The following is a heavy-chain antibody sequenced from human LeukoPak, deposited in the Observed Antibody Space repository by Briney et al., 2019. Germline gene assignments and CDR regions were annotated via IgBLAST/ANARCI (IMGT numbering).Heavy chain of an antibody. CDR1: GFTFADYA. D-gene: IGHD6-13*01. CDR2: ISGDGGTK. Sequence: GGSLRLSCAASGFTFADYAMHWVRQAPGKGLEWVSLISGDGGTKYYADSVKGRFTISRDNSKNPLYLQMNSLRIEDTALYYCAKSSAAAYNWFDPWGQGTLVTVSS. CDR3: AKSSAAAYNWFDP. J-gene: IGHJ5*02. V-gene: IGHV3-43*02.